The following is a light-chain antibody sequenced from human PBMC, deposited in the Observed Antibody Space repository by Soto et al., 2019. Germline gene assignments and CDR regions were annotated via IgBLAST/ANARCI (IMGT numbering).Light chain of an antibody. CDR2: AAS. Sequence: DIKMTQSPSSLSASVGDRVTITCRASQGTSNYLARYQQKPGKVPPLLIYAASTLQSGVPSRFSGSGSGTDFTLTIRRLQPEAASNYDCQKFNAVPTFGGGTKLEI. CDR1: QGTSNY. J-gene: IGKJ4*01. CDR3: QKFNAVPT. V-gene: IGKV1-27*01.